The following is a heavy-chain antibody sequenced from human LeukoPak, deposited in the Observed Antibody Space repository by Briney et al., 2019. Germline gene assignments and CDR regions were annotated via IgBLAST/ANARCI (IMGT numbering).Heavy chain of an antibody. Sequence: GGSLRLSCAASGFTFSTYAMSWVRQAPGKGLEWVSGISSGGDNTYYADSVKGRFTMSRDSSKNTLYLHMNSLRAEDTAVYYCAKDRDYGFNSGNYWGQGTLVTVSS. J-gene: IGHJ4*02. CDR3: AKDRDYGFNSGNY. CDR1: GFTFSTYA. D-gene: IGHD4-23*01. V-gene: IGHV3-23*01. CDR2: ISSGGDNT.